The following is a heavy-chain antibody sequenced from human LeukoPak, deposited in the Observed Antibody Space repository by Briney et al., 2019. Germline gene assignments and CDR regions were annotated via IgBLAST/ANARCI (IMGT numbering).Heavy chain of an antibody. Sequence: GGSLRLSCAASGFTFSSYSMNWVRQAPGKGLEWVSYISSSSSTIYYADSVKGRFTISRDNAKNSLYLQMNSLRAEDTAVYYCARDPPYYDSSGYTPGLGYWGQGTLVTVSS. J-gene: IGHJ4*02. D-gene: IGHD3-22*01. CDR1: GFTFSSYS. V-gene: IGHV3-48*01. CDR3: ARDPPYYDSSGYTPGLGY. CDR2: ISSSSSTI.